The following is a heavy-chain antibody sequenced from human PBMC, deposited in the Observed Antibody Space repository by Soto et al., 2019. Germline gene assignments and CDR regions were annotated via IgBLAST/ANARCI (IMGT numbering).Heavy chain of an antibody. Sequence: SVKVSCKASGYTFTSYGISWVRQAPGQGLEWMGGIIPIFGTANYAQKFQGRVTITADESTSTAYMELSSLRSEDTAVYYCARVTAPYYYYYYGMDVWGQGTTVTVSS. D-gene: IGHD5-18*01. V-gene: IGHV1-69*13. CDR3: ARVTAPYYYYYYGMDV. J-gene: IGHJ6*02. CDR2: IIPIFGTA. CDR1: GYTFTSYG.